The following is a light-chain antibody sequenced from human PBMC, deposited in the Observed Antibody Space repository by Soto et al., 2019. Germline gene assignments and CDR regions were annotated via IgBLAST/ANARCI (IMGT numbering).Light chain of an antibody. V-gene: IGLV2-14*01. CDR1: SSDAGGYSY. CDR2: DVT. J-gene: IGLJ2*01. Sequence: QSVLTQPASVSGSPGQSITISCTGTSSDAGGYSYVSWYQQHPGEAPKLMIYDVTNRPSGVSNRFSGSKSGNTASLTISGLQAEDEADYYCSSYTSSSHVVFGGGTKVTVL. CDR3: SSYTSSSHVV.